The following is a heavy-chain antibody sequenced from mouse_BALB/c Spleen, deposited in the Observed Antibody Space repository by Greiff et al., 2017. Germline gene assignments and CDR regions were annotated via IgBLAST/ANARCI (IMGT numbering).Heavy chain of an antibody. Sequence: LQQPGAELVKPGASVKMSCKASGYTFTSYNMHWVKQTPGQGLEWIGAIYPGNGDTSYNQKFKGKATLTADKSSSTAYMQLSSLTSEDSAVYYCARPGYDYDGYFDYWGQGTTLTVSS. V-gene: IGHV1-12*01. J-gene: IGHJ2*01. D-gene: IGHD2-4*01. CDR3: ARPGYDYDGYFDY. CDR2: IYPGNGDT. CDR1: GYTFTSYN.